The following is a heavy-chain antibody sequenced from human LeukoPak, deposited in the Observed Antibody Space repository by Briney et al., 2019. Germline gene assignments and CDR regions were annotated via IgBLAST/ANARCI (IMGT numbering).Heavy chain of an antibody. Sequence: GGSLRLSCSASGFTFSSYAMYWVRQAPGKGLEYVSAISSNGGSTYYADSVKGRFTISRDNSKNTLYLQMSSLRAEDTAVYYCVKEGDSSSWYEVDYWGQGTLVTVSS. CDR1: GFTFSSYA. D-gene: IGHD6-13*01. J-gene: IGHJ4*02. V-gene: IGHV3-64D*06. CDR2: ISSNGGST. CDR3: VKEGDSSSWYEVDY.